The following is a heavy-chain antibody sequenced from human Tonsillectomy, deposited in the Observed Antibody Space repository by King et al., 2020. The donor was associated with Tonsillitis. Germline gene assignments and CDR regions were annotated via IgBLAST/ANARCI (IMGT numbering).Heavy chain of an antibody. CDR2: IYHSGSA. D-gene: IGHD3-10*01. CDR1: GYSISSGYY. Sequence: VQLQESGPGLVKPSETLSLTCAVSGYSISSGYYWGWIRQPPGKGLEWIGSIYHSGSAYYNPSLKSRVTISVDTSKNQFSLKLSSVTAADTAVYYCASVLMVRGVITKNFDYWGQGTLVTVSS. CDR3: ASVLMVRGVITKNFDY. V-gene: IGHV4-38-2*01. J-gene: IGHJ4*02.